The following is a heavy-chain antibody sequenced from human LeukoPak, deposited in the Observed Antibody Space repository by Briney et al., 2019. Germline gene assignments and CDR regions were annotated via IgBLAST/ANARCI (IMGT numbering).Heavy chain of an antibody. CDR2: IYPGDSDT. V-gene: IGHV5-51*01. CDR3: ARNPNRGYYCSSTSCYGPSDY. CDR1: GYSFTSYW. J-gene: IGHJ4*02. D-gene: IGHD2-2*01. Sequence: ASVKVSCKGSGYSFTSYWIGWVRQMPGKGLEWMGIIYPGDSDTRYSPSFQGQVTISADKSISTAYLQWSSLKASDTAMYYCARNPNRGYYCSSTSCYGPSDYWGQGTLVTVSS.